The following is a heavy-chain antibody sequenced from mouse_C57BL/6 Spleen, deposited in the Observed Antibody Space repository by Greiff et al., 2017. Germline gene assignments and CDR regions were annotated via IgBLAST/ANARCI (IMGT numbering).Heavy chain of an antibody. CDR2: IDPSDSYT. V-gene: IGHV1-59*01. CDR3: ARSDYGSSSYYAMDY. Sequence: QVQLQQPGAELVRPGTSVKLSCKASGYTFTSYWMHWVKQRPGQGLEWIGVIDPSDSYTNYNPKFKGKATLTVDTSSSTAYMQLSSLTSAYSAVYYGARSDYGSSSYYAMDYWGQVTTVTVSS. D-gene: IGHD1-1*01. CDR1: GYTFTSYW. J-gene: IGHJ4*01.